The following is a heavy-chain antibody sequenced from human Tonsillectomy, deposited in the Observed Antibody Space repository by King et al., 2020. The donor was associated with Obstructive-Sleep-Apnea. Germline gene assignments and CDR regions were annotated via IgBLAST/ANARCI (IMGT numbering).Heavy chain of an antibody. V-gene: IGHV3-23*04. J-gene: IGHJ4*02. CDR1: GFIFSTYA. CDR3: AKCEVMVRGEGLAY. Sequence: VQLVESGGGLVQPGGSLRLSCAASGFIFSTYAMSWVRQAPGKGLEWVSGISGSGGTTYYADSVKGRFTISRDNSRDTLYLQMNSLRAEDTAIYYCAKCEVMVRGEGLAYWGQGTLVTVSS. D-gene: IGHD3-10*01. CDR2: ISGSGGTT.